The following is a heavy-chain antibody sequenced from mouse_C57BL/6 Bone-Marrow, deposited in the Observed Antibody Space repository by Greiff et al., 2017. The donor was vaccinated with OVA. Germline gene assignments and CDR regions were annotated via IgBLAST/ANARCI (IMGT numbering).Heavy chain of an antibody. CDR1: GYTFTDYY. D-gene: IGHD3-2*02. Sequence: EVQLQQSGPELVKPGASVKISCKASGYTFTDYYMNWVKQSHGKSLEWIGDINPNNGGTSYNQKFKGKATLTVDKSSSTAYMELRSLTSEDSAVYYCARISLRPDWGQGTTLTVSS. CDR3: ARISLRPD. J-gene: IGHJ2*01. CDR2: INPNNGGT. V-gene: IGHV1-26*01.